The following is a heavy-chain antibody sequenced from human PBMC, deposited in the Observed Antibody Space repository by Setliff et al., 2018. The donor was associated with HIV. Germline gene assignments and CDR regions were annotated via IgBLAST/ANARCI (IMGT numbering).Heavy chain of an antibody. D-gene: IGHD6-13*01. Sequence: GESLRLSCAASGFTFSSYAMSWVRQAPGKGLEWVSDVSGSGGSTYYADSVNGRFTISRDNAKNTLYLQMNSLRAEDTAVYYCGGWYSSSWLNDYWGQGTLVTVSS. J-gene: IGHJ4*02. V-gene: IGHV3-23*01. CDR1: GFTFSSYA. CDR3: GGWYSSSWLNDY. CDR2: VSGSGGST.